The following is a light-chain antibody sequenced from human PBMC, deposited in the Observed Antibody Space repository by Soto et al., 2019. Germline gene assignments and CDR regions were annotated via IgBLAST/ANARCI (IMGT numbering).Light chain of an antibody. V-gene: IGKV1-33*01. CDR2: DAS. J-gene: IGKJ1*01. Sequence: DIQVTQSPSSLSASVGDRVTITCQASHDIKKYLNWYQQKAHKVPKLLIHDASTLATGVPSRFTGSGSGTDFTLTINSLQPEDVATYYCQQYYSYPRTFGQGTKVDIK. CDR1: HDIKKY. CDR3: QQYYSYPRT.